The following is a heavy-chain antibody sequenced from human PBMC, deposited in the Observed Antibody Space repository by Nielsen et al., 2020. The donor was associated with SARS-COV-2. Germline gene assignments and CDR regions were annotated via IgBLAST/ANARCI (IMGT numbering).Heavy chain of an antibody. J-gene: IGHJ6*03. V-gene: IGHV4-39*01. CDR2: SYYSGST. D-gene: IGHD6-6*01. Sequence: SETLSPTCTVSGGSISSIGHYWVWVLQPPVKGLEFIGSSYYSGSTYYNPSLESRVTISVDTSKNQFSLNLSSVSAADTAVYYCARRIMFSTSSYYYYYMDVWGKGTTVTVSS. CDR1: GGSISSIGHY. CDR3: ARRIMFSTSSYYYYYMDV.